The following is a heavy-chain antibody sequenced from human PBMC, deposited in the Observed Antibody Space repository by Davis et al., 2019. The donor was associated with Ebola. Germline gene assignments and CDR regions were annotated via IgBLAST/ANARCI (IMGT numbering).Heavy chain of an antibody. CDR1: DFIISKHS. CDR3: AKGRTVSLGLYYFYPMDV. CDR2: IGGSGSST. V-gene: IGHV3-23*01. Sequence: GESLKISCAASDFIISKHSMNWVRQAPGKGLEWVSVIGGSGSSTSYADSVKGRFSISRDNSKSTLYLQLNSLRAEDTAVYYCAKGRTVSLGLYYFYPMDVWGQGTTVTVSS. J-gene: IGHJ6*02. D-gene: IGHD4-17*01.